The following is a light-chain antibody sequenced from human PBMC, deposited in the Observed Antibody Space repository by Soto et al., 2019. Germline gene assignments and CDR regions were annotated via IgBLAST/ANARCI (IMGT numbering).Light chain of an antibody. V-gene: IGKV3-20*01. J-gene: IGKJ2*01. CDR2: GAS. Sequence: EIVLMQSPGTLSLSPGERATLACTASQSISSSLAWFQQKRGQAPRLLIIGASSRAAGIPDRFTGRGSGTAFTLTISSLEPEDVAVDYCQLDGGSRANFGQGTKLESK. CDR1: QSISSS. CDR3: QLDGGSRAN.